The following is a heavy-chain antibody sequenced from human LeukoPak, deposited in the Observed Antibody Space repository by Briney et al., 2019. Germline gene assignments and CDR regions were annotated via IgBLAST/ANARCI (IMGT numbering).Heavy chain of an antibody. V-gene: IGHV4-59*08. D-gene: IGHD5-18*01. CDR3: ARLGYSYVFDY. J-gene: IGHJ4*02. CDR2: IYYSGST. Sequence: SETLSLTCTVSGGSISSYYWSWIRQPPGKGLEWIGYIYYSGSTNYNPSLKSRVTISVDTSKDQFSLKLSSVTAADTAVYYCARLGYSYVFDYWGQGTLVTVSS. CDR1: GGSISSYY.